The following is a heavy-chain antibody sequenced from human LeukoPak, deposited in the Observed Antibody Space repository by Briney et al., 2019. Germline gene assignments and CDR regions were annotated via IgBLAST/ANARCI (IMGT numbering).Heavy chain of an antibody. V-gene: IGHV3-64D*06. Sequence: GGSLRLSCSASGFTFSSYAVHWVRQAPGKGLEYVSAISSNGGSTYYADSVKGRFTISRDNSKNTLYLQMSSLRAEDTAVYYCVGCSSTSCYDYWGQGTLVTVSS. CDR1: GFTFSSYA. J-gene: IGHJ4*02. CDR2: ISSNGGST. CDR3: VGCSSTSCYDY. D-gene: IGHD2-2*01.